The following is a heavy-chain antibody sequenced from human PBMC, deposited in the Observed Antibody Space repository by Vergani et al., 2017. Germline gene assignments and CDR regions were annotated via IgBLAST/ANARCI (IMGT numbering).Heavy chain of an antibody. Sequence: EVQLLESGGDLVQPGGSLRLSCAASGFTFSSYSMNWVRQAPGKGLEWVSSISSSSSYIYYADSVKGRFTISRDNAKNSLYLQMNSLRAEDTAVYYCARDRPEHIVVVTAMVFDPWGQGTLVTVSS. CDR2: ISSSSSYI. CDR1: GFTFSSYS. D-gene: IGHD2-21*02. CDR3: ARDRPEHIVVVTAMVFDP. J-gene: IGHJ5*02. V-gene: IGHV3-21*01.